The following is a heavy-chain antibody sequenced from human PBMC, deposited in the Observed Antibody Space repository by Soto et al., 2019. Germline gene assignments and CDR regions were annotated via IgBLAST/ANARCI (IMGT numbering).Heavy chain of an antibody. V-gene: IGHV3-74*01. CDR1: GFIFNTYW. J-gene: IGHJ5*02. CDR3: ARAEASGTSALDP. D-gene: IGHD3-10*01. Sequence: PGGSLRLSCAASGFIFNTYWTHCVRQAPGKGLVWISRINSDGSIADYADSVRGRITISRDNTKNTVYLQMNSLRVEDTAVYYCARAEASGTSALDPWGQGTLVTVSS. CDR2: INSDGSIA.